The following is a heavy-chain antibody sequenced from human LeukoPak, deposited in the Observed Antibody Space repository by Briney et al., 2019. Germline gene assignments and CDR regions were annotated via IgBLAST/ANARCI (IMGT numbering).Heavy chain of an antibody. CDR2: INQSGGT. Sequence: SETLSLTCAVHGWSFSSYYWSWIRQPPGEGLEWIGDINQSGGTDYNPSLKSRVIISVDTSKNQFSLTLLSVTAADTAVYYCASSDPFSSTWNPAYSFDYWDQGTLVTVSS. V-gene: IGHV4-34*01. CDR1: GWSFSSYY. CDR3: ASSDPFSSTWNPAYSFDY. J-gene: IGHJ4*02. D-gene: IGHD6-13*01.